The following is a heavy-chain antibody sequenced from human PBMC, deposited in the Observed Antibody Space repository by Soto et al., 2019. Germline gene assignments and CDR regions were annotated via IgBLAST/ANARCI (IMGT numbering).Heavy chain of an antibody. J-gene: IGHJ5*02. D-gene: IGHD4-17*01. CDR3: ARGWTTVRVGWFDP. CDR2: IIPILGIA. V-gene: IGHV1-69*02. CDR1: GGTFSSYT. Sequence: QVQLVQSGAEVKKPGSSVKVSCKASGGTFSSYTISWVRQAPGQGLEWMGRIIPILGIANYAQKFQGRVTITADKSTSTAYMELSSLRSEGTAVYYCARGWTTVRVGWFDPWGQGTLVTVSS.